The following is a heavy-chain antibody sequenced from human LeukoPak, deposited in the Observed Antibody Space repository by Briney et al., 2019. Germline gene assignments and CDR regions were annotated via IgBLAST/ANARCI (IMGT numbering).Heavy chain of an antibody. Sequence: SETLSLTCTVSGGSISNYYWSWIRQPAGKGLEWIGRVYISGTTNYNPSLKGRVTMSVDTSKNQFSLKLSSVTAADTAVYYCARLSAAGNSYSSYMDAWGKGTTVTVSS. CDR2: VYISGTT. CDR3: ARLSAAGNSYSSYMDA. D-gene: IGHD6-13*01. J-gene: IGHJ6*03. CDR1: GGSISNYY. V-gene: IGHV4-4*07.